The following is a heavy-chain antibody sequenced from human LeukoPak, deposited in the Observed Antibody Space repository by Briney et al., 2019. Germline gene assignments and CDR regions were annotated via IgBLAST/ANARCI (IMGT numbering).Heavy chain of an antibody. D-gene: IGHD2-2*02. CDR2: INHSGST. J-gene: IGHJ6*03. CDR3: ARLRSGYNYYMDV. Sequence: SETLSLTCAVYGGSFSGYYWSWVRQPPAKGLEWIGEINHSGSTNYNPSLKSRVTISVDTSKNQFSLKLSSVTAADTAVYYCARLRSGYNYYMDVWGEGTTVT. CDR1: GGSFSGYY. V-gene: IGHV4-34*01.